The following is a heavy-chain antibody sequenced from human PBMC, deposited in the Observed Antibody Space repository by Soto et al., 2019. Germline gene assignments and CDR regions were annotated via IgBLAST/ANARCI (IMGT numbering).Heavy chain of an antibody. V-gene: IGHV4-59*08. J-gene: IGHJ4*02. CDR1: GGSISSYY. CDR3: ATLSRYGYPYYFGQ. Sequence: PSETLSLTCTVSGGSISSYYWSWIRQPPGKGLEWIGYIYYSGSTNYSPSLKSRVTISVDTSKNQFSLKLSSVTAADTAVYYCATLSRYGYPYYFGQWGQGTLVTVSS. CDR2: IYYSGST. D-gene: IGHD2-15*01.